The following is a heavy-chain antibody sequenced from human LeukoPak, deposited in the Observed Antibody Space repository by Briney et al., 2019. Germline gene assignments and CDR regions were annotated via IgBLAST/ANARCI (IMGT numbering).Heavy chain of an antibody. V-gene: IGHV1-2*02. D-gene: IGHD3-3*01. Sequence: ASVKVSCKASGYTFTGYYMHWVRQAPGQGLEWMGWINPNSGGTNYAQKFQGGVTMTRDTSISTAYMELSRLRSDDTAVYYCARDPEGRGYDFWSGYLSSGKVNFDYWGQGTLVTVSS. CDR2: INPNSGGT. CDR3: ARDPEGRGYDFWSGYLSSGKVNFDY. J-gene: IGHJ4*02. CDR1: GYTFTGYY.